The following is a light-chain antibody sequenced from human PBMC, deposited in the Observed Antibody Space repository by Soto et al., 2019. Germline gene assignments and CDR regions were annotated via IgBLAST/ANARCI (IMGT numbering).Light chain of an antibody. Sequence: EVVLTQSPATLSLSPGEGATLSCRASQSISSSYLSWYQQKPGQAPRLLIYGASTRATGIPARFSGSGRGSGTDFTRTISSLQPEDFAVYYCLQDYNLPITFGQGTRLEIK. CDR3: LQDYNLPIT. CDR1: QSISSSY. J-gene: IGKJ5*01. V-gene: IGKV3D-7*01. CDR2: GAS.